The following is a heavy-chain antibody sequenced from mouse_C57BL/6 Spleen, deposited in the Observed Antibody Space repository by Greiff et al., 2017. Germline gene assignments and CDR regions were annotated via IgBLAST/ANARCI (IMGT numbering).Heavy chain of an antibody. CDR3: TTHSCLLLRRWDY. CDR2: IDPENGDT. D-gene: IGHD1-1*01. V-gene: IGHV14-4*01. J-gene: IGHJ2*01. CDR1: GFNIKDDY. Sequence: VQLQQSGAELVRPGASVKLSCTASGFNIKDDYMHWVKQRPDQGLEWIGWIDPENGDTEYASKFQGKATITADTSSNTAYLQLSSLTSEDTAVYYCTTHSCLLLRRWDYWGQGTTLTVSS.